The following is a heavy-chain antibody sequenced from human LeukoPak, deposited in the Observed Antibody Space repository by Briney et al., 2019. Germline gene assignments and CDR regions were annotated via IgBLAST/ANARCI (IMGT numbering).Heavy chain of an antibody. V-gene: IGHV3-21*01. Sequence: PGGSLRLSCAASGFIFSSYSMNWVRQAPGKGLEWVSSISSSSYIYYADSVKGRFTISRDNAKNSLYLQMNSLRAEDTAVYYCALVPRYFDWPRQNDAFDIWGQGTMVTVSS. D-gene: IGHD3-9*01. CDR1: GFIFSSYS. J-gene: IGHJ3*02. CDR2: ISSSSYI. CDR3: ALVPRYFDWPRQNDAFDI.